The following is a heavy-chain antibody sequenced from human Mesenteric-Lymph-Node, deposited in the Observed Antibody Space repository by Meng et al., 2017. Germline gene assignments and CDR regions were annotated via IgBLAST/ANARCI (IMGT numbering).Heavy chain of an antibody. J-gene: IGHJ4*02. CDR3: AMGSVFAVAASFDS. D-gene: IGHD6-19*01. V-gene: IGHV3-21*01. Sequence: EVQLVESGGGLVKPGGSLRLSCAASGFTFSSYSMNWVRQAPGKGLEWVSSISSSGTYIYYADSVKGRFTISRDNAKNSLYLQMNSLRAEDTAVYYCAMGSVFAVAASFDSWGQGTLVTVSS. CDR2: ISSSGTYI. CDR1: GFTFSSYS.